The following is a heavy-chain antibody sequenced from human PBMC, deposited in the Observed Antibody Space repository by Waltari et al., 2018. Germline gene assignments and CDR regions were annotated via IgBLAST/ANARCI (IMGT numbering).Heavy chain of an antibody. V-gene: IGHV1-69*01. D-gene: IGHD2-15*01. J-gene: IGHJ4*02. CDR3: ARAGRYCSGGSCYNAFDY. CDR1: GGTFSSYA. CDR2: IIPIFGTA. Sequence: QVQLVQSGAEVKKPGSSVQVSCKASGGTFSSYAISWVRQAPGQGLEWMGGIIPIFGTANYAQKFQGRVTITADESTSTAYMELSSLRSEDTAVYYCARAGRYCSGGSCYNAFDYWGQGTLVTVSS.